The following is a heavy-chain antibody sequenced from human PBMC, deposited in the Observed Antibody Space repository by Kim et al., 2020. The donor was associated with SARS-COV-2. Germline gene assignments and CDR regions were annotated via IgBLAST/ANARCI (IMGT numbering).Heavy chain of an antibody. Sequence: GGSLRLSCAASGFTFSSYGMHWVRQAPGKGLEWVAVISYDGSNKYYADSVKGRFTISRDNSKNTLYLQMNSLRAEDTAVYYCAKDASSSTGAFDIWGQGTMVTVSS. D-gene: IGHD4-17*01. V-gene: IGHV3-30*18. CDR2: ISYDGSNK. CDR3: AKDASSSTGAFDI. J-gene: IGHJ3*02. CDR1: GFTFSSYG.